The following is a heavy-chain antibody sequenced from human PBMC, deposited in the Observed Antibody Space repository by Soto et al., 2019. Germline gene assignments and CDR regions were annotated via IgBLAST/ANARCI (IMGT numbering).Heavy chain of an antibody. J-gene: IGHJ5*02. CDR1: GGSFSGYY. Sequence: SETLSLTCAVYGGSFSGYYWSWIRQPPGKGLEWIGEINHSGSTNYNPSLKSRVTISVDTSKNQFSLKLSSVTAADTAVYYCARDLIAVAGYNWFDPWGQGTLVTVSS. CDR2: INHSGST. D-gene: IGHD6-19*01. V-gene: IGHV4-34*01. CDR3: ARDLIAVAGYNWFDP.